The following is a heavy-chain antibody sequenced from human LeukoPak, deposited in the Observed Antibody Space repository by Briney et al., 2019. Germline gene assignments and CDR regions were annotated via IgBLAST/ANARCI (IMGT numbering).Heavy chain of an antibody. CDR3: ARALYYGSGSYAY. V-gene: IGHV1-2*06. CDR1: GYTFTGYY. D-gene: IGHD3-10*01. J-gene: IGHJ4*02. Sequence: ASVTVSCRASGYTFTGYYMHWVRQAPGQGLEWMGRINPNSGGTNYAQKFQGRVTMTRDTSISTAYVELSRLRSDDTAVYYCARALYYGSGSYAYWGQGTLVTVSS. CDR2: INPNSGGT.